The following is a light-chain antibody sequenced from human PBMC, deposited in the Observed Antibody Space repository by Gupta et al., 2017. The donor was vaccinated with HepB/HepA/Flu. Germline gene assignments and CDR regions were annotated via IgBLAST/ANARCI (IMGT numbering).Light chain of an antibody. J-gene: IGKJ1*01. V-gene: IGKV1-27*01. Sequence: DIQMTQSPSCLSASVGDRVTIICRASQGTSNYLAWYQQKPGKVPKLLIYAASTLQSGVPSRFSGSGSGTDFTLTISSLQPEDVPTYYCQNENSAPWTFGQGTKVETK. CDR1: QGTSNY. CDR2: AAS. CDR3: QNENSAPWT.